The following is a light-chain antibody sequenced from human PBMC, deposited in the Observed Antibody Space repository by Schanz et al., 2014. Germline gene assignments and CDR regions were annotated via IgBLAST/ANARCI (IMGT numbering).Light chain of an antibody. CDR3: QHYSVYPWT. J-gene: IGKJ1*01. Sequence: DIQMTQSPSTLSASVGDRVTIPCRASQSISSRLAWYQQKPGKAPNLLMFDASSLASGVPSRFSGGGSGTEFTLTISGLQPDDFATYFCQHYSVYPWTFGQGTRVEIK. V-gene: IGKV1-5*01. CDR1: QSISSR. CDR2: DAS.